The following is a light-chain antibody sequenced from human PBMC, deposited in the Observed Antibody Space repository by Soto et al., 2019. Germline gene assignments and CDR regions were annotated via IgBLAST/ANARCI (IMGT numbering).Light chain of an antibody. Sequence: DIQMTQSPSSLSASVGDRVTITCQASQDISNYLNWYQQKPGKAPKLLIYDASNLETGVPSRFSGSGSETDFTFTISSLQPEDIATYYCQQYDNLPKWYTFGQGTKLEIK. CDR1: QDISNY. V-gene: IGKV1-33*01. J-gene: IGKJ2*01. CDR2: DAS. CDR3: QQYDNLPKWYT.